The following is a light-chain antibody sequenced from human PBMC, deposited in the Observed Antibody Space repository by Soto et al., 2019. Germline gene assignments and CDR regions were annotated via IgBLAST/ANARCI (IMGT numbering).Light chain of an antibody. CDR3: QQYGSSGT. Sequence: ENVLSQFSGTLSLSPGERSTLSCRSSQSVSNNYLAWYQQKPGQAPRLLIYGASNRATGTPDRFSGSGSGTDFTLTFSRLEREDFAVYYCQQYGSSGTFGQGTKVDFK. CDR2: GAS. J-gene: IGKJ1*01. V-gene: IGKV3-20*01. CDR1: QSVSNNY.